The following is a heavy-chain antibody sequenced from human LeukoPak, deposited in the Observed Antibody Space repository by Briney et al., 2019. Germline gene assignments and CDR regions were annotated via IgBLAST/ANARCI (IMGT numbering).Heavy chain of an antibody. CDR2: IYYSGST. J-gene: IGHJ6*02. D-gene: IGHD1-26*01. V-gene: IGHV4-59*01. CDR3: ARVGPYYYYGMDV. CDR1: GGSISSYY. Sequence: PSETLSLTCTVSGGSISSYYWSWIRQPPGKGLEWIGYIYYSGSTNYNPSLKSRVTISVDTSKNQFSLKLSSVTAADTAVYYCARVGPYYYYGMDVWGQGTTVTVSS.